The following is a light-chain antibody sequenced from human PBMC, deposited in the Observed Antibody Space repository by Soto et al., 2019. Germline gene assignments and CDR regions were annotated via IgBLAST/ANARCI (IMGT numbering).Light chain of an antibody. Sequence: DIQMSPSPSTLSVSPGESVTSSRRASQNIRNLLAWYQQKPGKAPNPLIYDASSLKSGVPSRFSGSGSGTEFTLTISSLQPDDFATYYCLPHNSYPRTFGQGTKVDIK. CDR3: LPHNSYPRT. CDR1: QNIRNL. V-gene: IGKV1-5*01. J-gene: IGKJ1*01. CDR2: DAS.